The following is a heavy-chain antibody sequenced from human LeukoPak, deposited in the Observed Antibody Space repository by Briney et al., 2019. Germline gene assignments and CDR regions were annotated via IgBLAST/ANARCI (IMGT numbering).Heavy chain of an antibody. CDR3: ARDILAGPSRYDY. CDR1: GYSFSTYG. J-gene: IGHJ4*02. D-gene: IGHD5-12*01. CDR2: ISTYNGNT. V-gene: IGHV1-18*01. Sequence: ASVKVSCKASGYSFSTYGIIWVRQAPGQGLEWMGWISTYNGNTNYAQKLQGRVTMTIDTSASTAYMELSSLRSEDTAVYYCARDILAGPSRYDYWGQGTLVTVSS.